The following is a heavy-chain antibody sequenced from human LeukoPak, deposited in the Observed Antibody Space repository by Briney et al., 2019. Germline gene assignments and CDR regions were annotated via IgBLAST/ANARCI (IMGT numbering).Heavy chain of an antibody. V-gene: IGHV4-59*01. J-gene: IGHJ6*02. D-gene: IGHD4-23*01. Sequence: PSETLSLTCTVSGGSISSYYWNWIRQPPGKGLEWIGYTYYSGRTNYNPSLRSRVTISVDTSKEQFSLKLSSVTAADTAVYYCASRWGRNYYGMDVWGQGTTVTVSS. CDR2: TYYSGRT. CDR3: ASRWGRNYYGMDV. CDR1: GGSISSYY.